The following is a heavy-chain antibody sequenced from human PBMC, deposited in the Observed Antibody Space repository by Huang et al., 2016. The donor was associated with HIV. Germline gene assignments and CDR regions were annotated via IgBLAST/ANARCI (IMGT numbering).Heavy chain of an antibody. CDR3: ARNYYDNVDWYFDL. V-gene: IGHV4-59*01. J-gene: IGHJ2*01. CDR1: CGSINSYY. D-gene: IGHD3-22*01. CDR2: IHYSGRT. Sequence: QVQLQESGPGLVKPSETLSLTCTVCCGSINSYYWSWIRQPPGQGLEWIGYIHYSGRTIYNPSLKRRVTISVDTSKNQFALKLSSVTAADTAMYYCARNYYDNVDWYFDLWGRGTLVTVSS.